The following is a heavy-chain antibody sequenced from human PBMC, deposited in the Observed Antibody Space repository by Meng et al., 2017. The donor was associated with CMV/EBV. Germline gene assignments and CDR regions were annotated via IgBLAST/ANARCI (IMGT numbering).Heavy chain of an antibody. J-gene: IGHJ4*02. Sequence: GESLKISCAASGFNFSSSAMSWVRQAPGKGLEWVSAISGSGGSTYYADSVKGRFTISRDNSKNTLYLQMNSLRAEDTAVYYCAKFGTTGTTGVDYWGQGTLVTVSS. CDR2: ISGSGGST. V-gene: IGHV3-23*01. CDR3: AKFGTTGTTGVDY. CDR1: GFNFSSSA. D-gene: IGHD1-1*01.